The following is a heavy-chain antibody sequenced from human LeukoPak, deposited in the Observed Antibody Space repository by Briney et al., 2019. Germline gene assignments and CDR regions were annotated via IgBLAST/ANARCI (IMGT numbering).Heavy chain of an antibody. D-gene: IGHD6-13*01. J-gene: IGHJ4*02. CDR1: GLTFDDYG. V-gene: IGHV3-20*04. CDR3: ARDIAAAGNRFDY. CDR2: INWNGGST. Sequence: GGSLRLSCAASGLTFDDYGMSWVRKAPGKGLEWVSGINWNGGSTGYADSVKGRFTISRDNAKNSLYLQMNSLRAEDTAVYYCARDIAAAGNRFDYWGQGTLVTVSS.